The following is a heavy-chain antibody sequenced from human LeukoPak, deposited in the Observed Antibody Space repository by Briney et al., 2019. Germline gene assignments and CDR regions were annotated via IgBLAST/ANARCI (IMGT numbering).Heavy chain of an antibody. CDR1: GFTFSSYA. D-gene: IGHD3-10*01. V-gene: IGHV3-74*01. J-gene: IGHJ6*04. CDR2: INSDGSST. Sequence: GGSLRLSCAASGFTFSSYAMSWVRQAPGKGLVWVSRINSDGSSTSYADSVKGRFTISRDNAKNTLYLQMNSLRAEDTAVYYCARDRRIWFGELLFLPWGKGTTVTVSS. CDR3: ARDRRIWFGELLFLP.